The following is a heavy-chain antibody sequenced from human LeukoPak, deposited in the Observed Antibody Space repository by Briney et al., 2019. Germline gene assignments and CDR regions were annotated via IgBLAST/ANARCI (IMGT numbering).Heavy chain of an antibody. D-gene: IGHD3-10*01. J-gene: IGHJ6*02. CDR2: VNHSGST. CDR3: ARGDPSNYYYGMDV. Sequence: LETLSLTCVVYGGSLSGYYWSWIRQPPGKGLEWIGGVNHSGSTNYNPSLKSRVTISIDTSKNQFSLKLSSVTAADTAVYYCARGDPSNYYYGMDVWGQGTTVTVSS. V-gene: IGHV4-34*01. CDR1: GGSLSGYY.